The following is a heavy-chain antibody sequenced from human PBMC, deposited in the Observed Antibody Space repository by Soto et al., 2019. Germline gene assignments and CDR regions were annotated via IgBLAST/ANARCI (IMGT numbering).Heavy chain of an antibody. D-gene: IGHD2-2*01. CDR3: ARVKECRSTNCYHRVVIDF. J-gene: IGHJ3*01. CDR1: GFIFSDHY. CDR2: ISSGGSGI. V-gene: IGHV3-11*01. Sequence: PVGSLRLSCAASGFIFSDHYMSWIRQTPGEGLEWVSYISSGGSGIHYADSVKGRFTISRDNAKNSLYLQMNSLRAEDTAVYYCARVKECRSTNCYHRVVIDFWGQGTVVTFS.